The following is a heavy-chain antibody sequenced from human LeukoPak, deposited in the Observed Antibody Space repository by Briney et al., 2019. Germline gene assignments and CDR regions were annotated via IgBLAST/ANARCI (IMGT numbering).Heavy chain of an antibody. Sequence: PSETLSLTCAVYGGSFSGYYWSWIRQPPGKGLEWIGEINHSGSTNYNPSLKSRVTISVDTSKNQFSLKLSSVTAADTAVYYCARDRQLAYYDFWSGPRGAFDIWGQGTMVTVSS. V-gene: IGHV4-34*01. D-gene: IGHD3-3*01. CDR2: INHSGST. CDR1: GGSFSGYY. J-gene: IGHJ3*02. CDR3: ARDRQLAYYDFWSGPRGAFDI.